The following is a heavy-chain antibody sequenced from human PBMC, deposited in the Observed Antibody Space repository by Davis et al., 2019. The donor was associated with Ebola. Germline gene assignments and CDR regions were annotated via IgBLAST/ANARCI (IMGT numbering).Heavy chain of an antibody. Sequence: GESLKISCAASGFTFSSYWMSWVRQAPGKGLEWVANIKQDGSEKYYVDSVKGRFTISRDNAKNSLYLQMNSLRAEDTAVYYCARDASIFGVVPGPFDIWGQGTMVTVSS. CDR2: IKQDGSEK. CDR1: GFTFSSYW. V-gene: IGHV3-7*01. D-gene: IGHD3-3*01. J-gene: IGHJ3*02. CDR3: ARDASIFGVVPGPFDI.